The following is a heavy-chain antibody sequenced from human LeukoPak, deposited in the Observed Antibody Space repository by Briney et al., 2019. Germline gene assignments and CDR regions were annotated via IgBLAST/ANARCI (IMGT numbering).Heavy chain of an antibody. Sequence: PSETLSLTCAVYGGSFSGYYWSWIRQPPGKGLEWIGEINHSGSTNYNPSLKSRVTISVDTSKNQFSLKLSSVTAADTAVYYCARNAYCGGDCFTPPHYWGQGTLVTVSS. J-gene: IGHJ4*02. V-gene: IGHV4-34*01. CDR3: ARNAYCGGDCFTPPHY. D-gene: IGHD2-21*02. CDR2: INHSGST. CDR1: GGSFSGYY.